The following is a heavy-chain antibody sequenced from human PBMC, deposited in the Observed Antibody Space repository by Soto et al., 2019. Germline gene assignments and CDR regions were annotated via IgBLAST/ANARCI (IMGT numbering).Heavy chain of an antibody. CDR2: IIPIFGTA. J-gene: IGHJ5*02. CDR1: GGTFSSYA. D-gene: IGHD2-2*01. CDR3: ASLYCSSTSCYNWFDP. V-gene: IGHV1-69*13. Sequence: WASVKVSCKASGGTFSSYAISWVRQAPGQGLEWMGGIIPIFGTANYAQKFQGSVTITADESTSTAYMELSSLRSEDTAVYYCASLYCSSTSCYNWFDPWGQGTLVTVSS.